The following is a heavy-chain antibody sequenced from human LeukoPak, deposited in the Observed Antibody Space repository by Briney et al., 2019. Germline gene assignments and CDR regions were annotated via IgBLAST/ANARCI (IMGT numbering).Heavy chain of an antibody. V-gene: IGHV4-59*08. D-gene: IGHD6-13*01. J-gene: IGHJ4*02. CDR3: ARHSRPLSAAGTFDY. CDR1: GGSISSYY. Sequence: KPSETLSLTCTVSGGSISSYYWSWIRQPPGKGLEWIGYIYYSGSTNYNPSLKSRVTISVDTSKNQFSLKLSSVTAADTAVYYCARHSRPLSAAGTFDYWGQGTLVTVSS. CDR2: IYYSGST.